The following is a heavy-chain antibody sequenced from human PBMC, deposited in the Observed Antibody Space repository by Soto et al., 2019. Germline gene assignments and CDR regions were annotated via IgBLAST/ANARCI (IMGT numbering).Heavy chain of an antibody. CDR1: RITSGIRA. CDR2: ITDTGGDA. V-gene: IGHV3-23*01. J-gene: IGHJ4*02. D-gene: IGHD2-15*01. Sequence: PGGSLRPSCVASRITSGIRAMSWVSQVPGVGLGWVSTITDTGGDAKYADSVRGRLTISRDKSKQTLYLQMSSLGADDSAVYFCARGSRDSYPASRIFDFWGRGTLVTVSS. CDR3: ARGSRDSYPASRIFDF.